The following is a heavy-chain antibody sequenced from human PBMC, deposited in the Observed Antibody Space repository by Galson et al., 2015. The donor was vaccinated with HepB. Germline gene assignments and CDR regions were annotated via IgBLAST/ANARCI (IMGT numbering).Heavy chain of an antibody. Sequence: SLRLSCAASGFTFSSYSMNWVRQAPGKGLEWVSSISSGSSYIYYADSVKGRFTISRDNAKNSLYLQMNSLRAEDMAVYYCARDVWFGEVGNYYYGMDVWGQGTTVTVSS. CDR1: GFTFSSYS. V-gene: IGHV3-21*01. CDR3: ARDVWFGEVGNYYYGMDV. D-gene: IGHD3-10*01. J-gene: IGHJ6*02. CDR2: ISSGSSYI.